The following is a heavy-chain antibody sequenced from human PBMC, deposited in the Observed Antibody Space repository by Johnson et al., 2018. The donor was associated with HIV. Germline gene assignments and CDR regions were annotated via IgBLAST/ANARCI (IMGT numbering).Heavy chain of an antibody. V-gene: IGHV3-7*05. J-gene: IGHJ3*02. Sequence: VQLVESGGGVVQPGRSLRLSCAASGFTFSSYWMNWVRQAPGKGLEWVANINQDGSEKYYVDSVKGRFTISRDNPKTSLHLQMNSLRAEDTAVYYCARDGTTGPSGDAFDIWGQGTMVTVSS. D-gene: IGHD4-17*01. CDR2: INQDGSEK. CDR3: ARDGTTGPSGDAFDI. CDR1: GFTFSSYW.